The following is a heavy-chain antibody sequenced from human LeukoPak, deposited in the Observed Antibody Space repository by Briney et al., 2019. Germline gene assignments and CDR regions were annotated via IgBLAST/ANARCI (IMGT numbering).Heavy chain of an antibody. CDR1: GGTFSSYA. CDR2: IIPIFGTA. D-gene: IGHD2-2*01. Sequence: ASVKVSCKASGGTFSSYAISWVRQAPGQGLEWMGGIIPIFGTANYAQKFQGRITITADKSTSTAYMELSSLRSEDTAVYYCARGGSLDVVPAAMRKTHQFDYWGQGTLVTVSS. V-gene: IGHV1-69*06. CDR3: ARGGSLDVVPAAMRKTHQFDY. J-gene: IGHJ4*02.